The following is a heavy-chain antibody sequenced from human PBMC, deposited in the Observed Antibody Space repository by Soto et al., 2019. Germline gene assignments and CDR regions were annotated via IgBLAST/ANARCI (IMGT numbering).Heavy chain of an antibody. CDR1: GFIFGSYV. Sequence: VQLVESGGGVVQPGTSLRRSCAASGFIFGSYVMHWVRQAPGKGLEWVAVISYDGSSKYYADSVKGRFTISRDNSKNTLDLQMNSLTAEDTAVYYCTKADPTVTLSVFDPWGQGTLVIVSS. CDR2: ISYDGSSK. J-gene: IGHJ5*02. CDR3: TKADPTVTLSVFDP. V-gene: IGHV3-30-3*01. D-gene: IGHD4-17*01.